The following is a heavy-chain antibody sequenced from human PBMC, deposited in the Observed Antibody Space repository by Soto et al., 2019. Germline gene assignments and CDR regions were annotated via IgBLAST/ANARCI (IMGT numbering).Heavy chain of an antibody. V-gene: IGHV4-34*01. CDR1: GGSFSGYY. CDR3: ARGPVYYYDSSGYWKY. CDR2: INHSGST. Sequence: QVQLQQWGAGLLKPSETLSLTCAVYGGSFSGYYWSWIRQPPGKGLEWIGEINHSGSTNYNPSLTSRFTSAGGTAKNQFALKLSSVTAADTAVYYCARGPVYYYDSSGYWKYWGQGTLVTVSS. J-gene: IGHJ4*02. D-gene: IGHD3-22*01.